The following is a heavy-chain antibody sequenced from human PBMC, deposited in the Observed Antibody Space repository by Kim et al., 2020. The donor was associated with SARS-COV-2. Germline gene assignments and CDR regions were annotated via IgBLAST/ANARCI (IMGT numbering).Heavy chain of an antibody. J-gene: IGHJ4*02. D-gene: IGHD2-15*01. CDR1: GGSLSGHF. V-gene: IGHV4-34*01. CDR2: INDTASI. CDR3: ASRRCSSDTCRTPFDF. Sequence: SETLSLTCAVYGGSLSGHFWSWIRWIRQPPGEGLEWIAEINDTASINYNPSLTSRASVSIDTSRRRFSLKLRSVTAADTAVYYCASRRCSSDTCRTPFDFWGLGTPVTVSP.